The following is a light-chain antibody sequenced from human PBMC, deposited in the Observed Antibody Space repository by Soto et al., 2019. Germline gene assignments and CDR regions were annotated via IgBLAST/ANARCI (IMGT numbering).Light chain of an antibody. CDR3: LQYDTSPLT. CDR2: RAS. V-gene: IGKV1-5*03. J-gene: IGKJ4*01. CDR1: QSLSDW. Sequence: DIQLTQSPSTLSASVGDRVTITCRASQSLSDWLAWYQEIPGTAPKLLTYRASSLEDGVRPWFSGSGSGTEFPLTISILQPDDFATYYGLQYDTSPLTFGGGTKVEIK.